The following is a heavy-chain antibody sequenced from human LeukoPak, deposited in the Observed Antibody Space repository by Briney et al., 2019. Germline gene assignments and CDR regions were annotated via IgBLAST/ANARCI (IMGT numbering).Heavy chain of an antibody. D-gene: IGHD4-17*01. V-gene: IGHV4-30-4*08. J-gene: IGHJ5*02. CDR2: IYYSGST. Sequence: SQTLSLTCTVSGGSISSGDYYWSWIRQPPGKGLEWNGYIYYSGSTYYNPSLKSRVTISVATSKNQFSLKLSSVTAADTAVYYCARDIFPGPANGDLNLWGQGTLVTVSS. CDR1: GGSISSGDYY. CDR3: ARDIFPGPANGDLNL.